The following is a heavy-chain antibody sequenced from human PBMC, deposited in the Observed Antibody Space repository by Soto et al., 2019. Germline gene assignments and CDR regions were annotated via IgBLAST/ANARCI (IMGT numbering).Heavy chain of an antibody. V-gene: IGHV1-69*06. J-gene: IGHJ4*02. D-gene: IGHD6-13*01. CDR3: ARPGLEEQQLVQSKGYYFDY. CDR2: IIPIFGTA. CDR1: GGTFSSYA. Sequence: SVKVSCKASGGTFSSYAISWVRRAPGQGLEWMGGIIPIFGTANYAQKFQGRVTITAHKSTSTAYMELSSLRSEDTAVYYCARPGLEEQQLVQSKGYYFDYWGQGTLVTVSS.